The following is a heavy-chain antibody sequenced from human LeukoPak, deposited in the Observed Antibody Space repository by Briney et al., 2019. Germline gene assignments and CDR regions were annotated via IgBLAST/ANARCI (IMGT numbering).Heavy chain of an antibody. CDR3: ARGSPGAYYYDFWNGYYTPIDY. Sequence: ASVKVSCKASGYTFTGYYMHWVRQAPGQGLEWMGWINPNSGGTNYAQKFQGRVTMTRDTSISTAYMELSRLKSDDTAVYYCARGSPGAYYYDFWNGYYTPIDYWGQGTLVTVSS. CDR1: GYTFTGYY. CDR2: INPNSGGT. V-gene: IGHV1-2*02. J-gene: IGHJ4*02. D-gene: IGHD3/OR15-3a*01.